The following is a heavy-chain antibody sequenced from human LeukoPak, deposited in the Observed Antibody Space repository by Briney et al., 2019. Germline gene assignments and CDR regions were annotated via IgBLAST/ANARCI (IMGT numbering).Heavy chain of an antibody. V-gene: IGHV1-18*01. CDR3: VTKGPIAVASIY. CDR1: GYTFTSYD. J-gene: IGHJ4*02. D-gene: IGHD6-19*01. Sequence: ASVKVSCKASGYTFTSYDISWVRQAPGQGLEWMGWISAYNRNTNCAQKLQGRVTMTTDTSTSTAYTELRSLRSDDTAVYYCVTKGPIAVASIYWGQGTLVTVSS. CDR2: ISAYNRNT.